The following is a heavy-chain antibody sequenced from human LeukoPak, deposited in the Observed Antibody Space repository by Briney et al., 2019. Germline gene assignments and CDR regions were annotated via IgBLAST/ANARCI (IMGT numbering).Heavy chain of an antibody. D-gene: IGHD6-13*01. J-gene: IGHJ6*04. CDR2: ISYDGSNK. Sequence: GGSLRLSCAASGFTFSSYAMHWVRQAPGKGLEWVAVISYDGSNKYYADSVKGRFTISRDNSKNTLYLQMNSLRAEDTAVYYCARESSSWYSLRMDVWGKGTTVTVSS. CDR3: ARESSSWYSLRMDV. V-gene: IGHV3-30*04. CDR1: GFTFSSYA.